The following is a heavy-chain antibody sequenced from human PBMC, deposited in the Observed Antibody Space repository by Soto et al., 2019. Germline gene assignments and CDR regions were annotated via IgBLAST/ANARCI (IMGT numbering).Heavy chain of an antibody. V-gene: IGHV4-59*01. CDR2: IFYTGGT. Sequence: SETLSLTCNVSGVSIDKYYWTWIRQSPGRGLEWIGYIFYTGGTNYNPSLKSRVTISADVSKSQVSLKMTSVTAADTALYYCARGIQPPTLSPWDVWGQGXPVTVYS. D-gene: IGHD1-1*01. CDR3: ARGIQPPTLSPWDV. CDR1: GVSIDKYY. J-gene: IGHJ6*01.